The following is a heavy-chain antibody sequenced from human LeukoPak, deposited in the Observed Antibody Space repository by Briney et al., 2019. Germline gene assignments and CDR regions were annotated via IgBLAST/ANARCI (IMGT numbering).Heavy chain of an antibody. V-gene: IGHV1-2*02. CDR1: GYTFTGYD. J-gene: IGHJ3*02. CDR2: FSPNSVAT. D-gene: IGHD2-15*01. Sequence: GPSLRVSCKASGYTFTGYDMHWVRQAPGQGLEWMGGFSPNSVATNYAEKFQGRVPMTRDTSSTTAYMELSRLRSGDTAVYYCVRGNPAVGYCSGGSCFQDAFDIWGQGTMVTVSS. CDR3: VRGNPAVGYCSGGSCFQDAFDI.